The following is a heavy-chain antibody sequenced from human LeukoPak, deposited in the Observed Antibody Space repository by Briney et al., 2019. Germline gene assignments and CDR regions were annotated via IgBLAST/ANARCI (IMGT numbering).Heavy chain of an antibody. CDR2: IYYSGST. V-gene: IGHV4-39*01. Sequence: SETLSLTCTVSGGSISGSSYYWGWIRQPPGKGLEWIGSIYYSGSTYYNPSLKSRVTIFVDTSKNQFSLKLSSVTAADTAMCYCARHEGRYYFDYWGQGTLVTVSS. J-gene: IGHJ4*02. CDR3: ARHEGRYYFDY. CDR1: GGSISGSSYY.